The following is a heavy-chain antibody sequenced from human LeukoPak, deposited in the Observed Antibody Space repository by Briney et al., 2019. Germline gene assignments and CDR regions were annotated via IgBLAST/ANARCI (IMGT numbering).Heavy chain of an antibody. CDR2: INHSGST. J-gene: IGHJ6*03. CDR3: ARVMQQQLGGPYYYYYYYMDV. Sequence: PSETLSLTCAVYGGSFSGYYWSWIRQPPGKWLEWIGEINHSGSTNYNPSLKSRVTISVDTSKNQFSLKLSSVTAADTAVYYCARVMQQQLGGPYYYYYYYMDVWGKGTTVTVSS. D-gene: IGHD6-13*01. V-gene: IGHV4-34*01. CDR1: GGSFSGYY.